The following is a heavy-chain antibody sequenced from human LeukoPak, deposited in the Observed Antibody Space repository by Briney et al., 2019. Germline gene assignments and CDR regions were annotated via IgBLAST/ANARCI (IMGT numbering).Heavy chain of an antibody. CDR3: VRRTYHCSGGSCYSRSYYYYYYYMDV. CDR2: INHSGST. CDR1: GGSISSYY. J-gene: IGHJ6*03. Sequence: PSETLSLTCTVSGGSISSYYWSWIRQPPGKGLEWIGEINHSGSTNYNPSLKSRVTISVDTSKNQFSLKLSSVTAVDTAVYYCVRRTYHCSGGSCYSRSYYYYYYYMDVWGKGTTVTISS. V-gene: IGHV4-34*01. D-gene: IGHD2-15*01.